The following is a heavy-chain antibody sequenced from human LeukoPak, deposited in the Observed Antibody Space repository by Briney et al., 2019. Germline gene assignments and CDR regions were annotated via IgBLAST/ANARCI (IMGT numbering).Heavy chain of an antibody. CDR2: INSDGSST. J-gene: IGHJ4*02. D-gene: IGHD6-19*01. CDR1: GFTFSSYW. Sequence: PGGSLRLSCAASGFTFSSYWMHWVRQAPGKGLVWVSRINSDGSSTSYADSVKGRFTISRDNAKNLLYLQMNSLRAEDTAVYYCARVRAGLQPAPYDYWGQGTLVTVSS. CDR3: ARVRAGLQPAPYDY. V-gene: IGHV3-74*01.